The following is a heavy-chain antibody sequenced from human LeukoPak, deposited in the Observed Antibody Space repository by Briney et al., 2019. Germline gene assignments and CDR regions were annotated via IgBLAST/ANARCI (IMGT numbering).Heavy chain of an antibody. CDR3: AKRGVVIRVFLVGFHKEAYYFES. J-gene: IGHJ4*02. CDR1: GITLSNYG. Sequence: GGSLRLSCAVSGITLSNYGMSWVRQAPGKGLEWVAGISGSGGGTSYADSVKGRFTISRDNAKNTLLLQMNSLRVEDTAVYFCAKRGVVIRVFLVGFHKEAYYFESWGQGAQVTVSS. V-gene: IGHV3-23*01. CDR2: ISGSGGGT. D-gene: IGHD3-3*01.